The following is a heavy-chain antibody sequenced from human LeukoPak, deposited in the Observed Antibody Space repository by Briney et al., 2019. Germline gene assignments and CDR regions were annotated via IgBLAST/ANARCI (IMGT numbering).Heavy chain of an antibody. D-gene: IGHD4-11*01. Sequence: VASVKVSCKASGYTFTGYYMHWVRQAPGQGLEWMGWINPNSGGTNYAQKFQGRVTMTRDTSISTAYMELSRLRSDDTAVYYCARYSSYYYYMDVWGKGTTVTVSS. CDR2: INPNSGGT. J-gene: IGHJ6*03. CDR3: ARYSSYYYYMDV. V-gene: IGHV1-2*02. CDR1: GYTFTGYY.